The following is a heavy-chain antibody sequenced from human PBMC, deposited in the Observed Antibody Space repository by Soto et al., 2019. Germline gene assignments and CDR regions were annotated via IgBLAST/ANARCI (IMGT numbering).Heavy chain of an antibody. Sequence: PSETLSLTCAVYGGSFSGYYWSWIRQPPGKVLEWIGEINHSGSTNYNPSLKSRVTISVDTSKNQFSLKLSSVTAADTAVYYCARGSYSSSWYGDYYYYYGMDVWGQGTTVTVSS. V-gene: IGHV4-34*01. CDR1: GGSFSGYY. D-gene: IGHD6-13*01. CDR3: ARGSYSSSWYGDYYYYYGMDV. CDR2: INHSGST. J-gene: IGHJ6*02.